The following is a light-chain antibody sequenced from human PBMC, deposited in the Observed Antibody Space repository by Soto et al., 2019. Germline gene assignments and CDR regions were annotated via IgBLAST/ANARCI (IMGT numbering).Light chain of an antibody. CDR2: KAS. CDR3: QQYNSFPT. CDR1: QSISSW. V-gene: IGKV1-5*03. J-gene: IGKJ1*01. Sequence: DIQMTQSPSTLSASVGDRVTITCRASQSISSWLAWYQQKPGKAPKLLIYKASSLESGVPSRFSGSGSGTEFSLTISSLQPDDFPTYYCQQYNSFPTFGQGTKEEIK.